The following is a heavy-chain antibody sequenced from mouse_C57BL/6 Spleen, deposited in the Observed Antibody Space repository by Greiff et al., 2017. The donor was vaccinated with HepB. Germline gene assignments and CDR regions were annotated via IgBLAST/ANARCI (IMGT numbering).Heavy chain of an antibody. Sequence: EVQLQQSGPELVKPGASVKISCKASGYSFTGYYMNWVKQSPEKSLEWIGEINPSTGGTTYNQKFKAKATLTVDKSSSTAYMQLKSLTSEDSAVYYCARERDYGYFDVWGTETTVTVSS. V-gene: IGHV1-42*01. J-gene: IGHJ1*03. CDR1: GYSFTGYY. CDR3: ARERDYGYFDV. CDR2: INPSTGGT.